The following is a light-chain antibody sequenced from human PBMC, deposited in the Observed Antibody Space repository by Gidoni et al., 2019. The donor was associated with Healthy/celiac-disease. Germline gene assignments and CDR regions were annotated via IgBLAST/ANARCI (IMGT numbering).Light chain of an antibody. V-gene: IGKV1-5*03. Sequence: DIQMTQSPSTLSASVGDRVTITCRASQSISSWLAWYQQKPGKAPKLLIYKASSLEIGVPSRFSSSGSGTEFTLTISSLQPDDFATDYCQQYNSYPCSFGQGTKLEIK. CDR1: QSISSW. CDR2: KAS. J-gene: IGKJ2*04. CDR3: QQYNSYPCS.